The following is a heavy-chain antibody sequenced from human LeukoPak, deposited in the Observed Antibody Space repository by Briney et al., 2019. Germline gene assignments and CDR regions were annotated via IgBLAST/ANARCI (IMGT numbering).Heavy chain of an antibody. CDR3: TRDQNVLLWFGELAAFDI. Sequence: GGSLRLSCTASGFTFGDYAMSWFRQAPGKGLEWVGFIRSKAYGGTTEYAASVKGRFTISRDDSKSIAYLQMNSLKTEDTAVYYCTRDQNVLLWFGELAAFDIWGQGTMVTVSS. CDR1: GFTFGDYA. J-gene: IGHJ3*02. CDR2: IRSKAYGGTT. V-gene: IGHV3-49*03. D-gene: IGHD3-10*01.